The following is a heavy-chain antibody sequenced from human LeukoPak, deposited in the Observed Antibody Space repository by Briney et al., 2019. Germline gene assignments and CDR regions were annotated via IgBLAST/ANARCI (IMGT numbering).Heavy chain of an antibody. Sequence: SQTLSLTCAVYGGSFSGYYWSWIRQPPGKGLEWIGEINHSGSTNYNPSLKSRVTISVDTSKNQFSLELSSVTAADTAVYYCARRLTTVTTHYYYYYGMDVWGEGNTVTVSS. V-gene: IGHV4-34*01. CDR1: GGSFSGYY. CDR2: INHSGST. CDR3: ARRLTTVTTHYYYYYGMDV. D-gene: IGHD4-17*01. J-gene: IGHJ6*04.